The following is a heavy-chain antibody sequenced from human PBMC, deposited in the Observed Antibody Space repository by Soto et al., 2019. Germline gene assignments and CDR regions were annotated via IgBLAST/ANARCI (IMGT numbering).Heavy chain of an antibody. D-gene: IGHD6-19*01. V-gene: IGHV3-23*01. CDR1: GFTFSSYA. Sequence: EVQLLESGGGLVQPGGSLRLSCAASGFTFSSYAMSWVRQAPGKGLEWVSAISGSGGSTYYADSVKGRFTISRDTSKNTLYLQMNSLRAEDTAVYYCAKSRAVATLFDPWGQGTLVTVSS. CDR2: ISGSGGST. J-gene: IGHJ5*02. CDR3: AKSRAVATLFDP.